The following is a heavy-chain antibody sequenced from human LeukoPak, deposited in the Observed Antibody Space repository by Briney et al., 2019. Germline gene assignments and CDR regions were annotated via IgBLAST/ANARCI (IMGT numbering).Heavy chain of an antibody. CDR2: ISSSSSTI. CDR3: ARDWGLLHDAFDI. CDR1: GFTFSSYS. D-gene: IGHD3-22*01. V-gene: IGHV3-48*04. Sequence: PGGSLRLSCAASGFTFSSYSMNWVRQAPGKGLGWVSYISSSSSTIYYADSVKGRFTISRDNAKNSLYLQMNSLRAEDTAVYYCARDWGLLHDAFDIWGQGTMVTVSS. J-gene: IGHJ3*02.